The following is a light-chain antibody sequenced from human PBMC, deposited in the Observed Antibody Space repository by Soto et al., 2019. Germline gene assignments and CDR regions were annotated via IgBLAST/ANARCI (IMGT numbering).Light chain of an antibody. CDR2: GAS. V-gene: IGKV3-20*01. CDR3: QQYSSSPPIT. J-gene: IGKJ5*01. CDR1: QSVRSTS. Sequence: IVMTQSPATLSVSPGERATLSCRASQSVRSTSLAWYQQKPGQPPRLLIFGASRRATGIPERFSGSGSGTDFTLTISRLEPEDFAVYYCQQYSSSPPITFGQGTRLEIK.